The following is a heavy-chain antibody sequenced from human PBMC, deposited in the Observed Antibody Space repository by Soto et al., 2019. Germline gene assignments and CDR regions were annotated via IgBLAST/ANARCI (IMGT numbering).Heavy chain of an antibody. CDR3: SRDHPMNRYGMDV. CDR1: GYTFTSYA. J-gene: IGHJ6*02. V-gene: IGHV1-3*01. CDR2: IHGGNGNT. Sequence: QVQLVQSGAEVKKPGASVKVSCNTSGYTFTSYAMHWLRQAPGQRLEWMGWIHGGNGNTKFSQKFQGRGTITRDTSASTVYMELSSLTSEDTAVYYCSRDHPMNRYGMDVWGQGTTVTVSS.